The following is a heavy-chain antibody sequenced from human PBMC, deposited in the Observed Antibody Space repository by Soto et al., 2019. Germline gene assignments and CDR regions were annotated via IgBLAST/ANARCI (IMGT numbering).Heavy chain of an antibody. V-gene: IGHV4-59*01. CDR1: GGSISSYY. CDR3: ARDRLRPFDWSSWGMDV. Sequence: SETLSLTCTVSGGSISSYYWSWIRQPPGKGLEWIGYIYYSGSTNYNPSLKSRVTISVDTSKNQFSLKLSSVTAADTAVYYCARDRLRPFDWSSWGMDVWGQGTTVTVSS. CDR2: IYYSGST. D-gene: IGHD3-9*01. J-gene: IGHJ6*02.